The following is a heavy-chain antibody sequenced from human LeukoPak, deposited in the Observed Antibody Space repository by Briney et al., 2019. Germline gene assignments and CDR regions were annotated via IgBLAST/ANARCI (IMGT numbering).Heavy chain of an antibody. D-gene: IGHD3-9*01. J-gene: IGHJ5*02. CDR1: GGSISTFH. V-gene: IGHV4-59*12. CDR2: VYYSGST. Sequence: SETLSLTCTVSGGSISTFHWSWIRQPPGKGLEWIGYVYYSGSTNYNPSLRSRVTISVDSSKNHFSLKLSSVTAADTAVYYCARTDYDVLSWGQGTLVTVSS. CDR3: ARTDYDVLS.